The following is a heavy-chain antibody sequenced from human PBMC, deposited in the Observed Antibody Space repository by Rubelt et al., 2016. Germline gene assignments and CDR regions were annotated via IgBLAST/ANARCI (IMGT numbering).Heavy chain of an antibody. CDR2: INPSGGST. V-gene: IGHV1-46*01. Sequence: QVQLVQSGAEVKKPGASVKVSCKASGYTFTSYYMHWVRQAPGQGLEWMGIINPSGGSTSYEQKCQGGVTMTRDTSTSTVYMERSSLRSEGTAVYYCARSPRYDFEDNWFDPWGQGTLVTVSS. CDR1: GYTFTSYY. D-gene: IGHD3-3*01. CDR3: ARSPRYDFEDNWFDP. J-gene: IGHJ5*02.